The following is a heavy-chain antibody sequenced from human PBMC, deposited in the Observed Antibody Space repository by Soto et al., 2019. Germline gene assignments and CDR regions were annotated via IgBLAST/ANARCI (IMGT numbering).Heavy chain of an antibody. D-gene: IGHD3-22*01. CDR1: GFTFTDYA. Sequence: EVQLLESGGGLVQRGGFLRLSCAASGFTFTDYAMSWVRQAPGKGLEWVSAVSGGVTNRYYADSVKGRFTISRDNSKNTVYLQMNNLRVDDTAVYFCARDHIYDGSGPDYFDYWGQGTLVTVSS. CDR2: VSGGVTNR. CDR3: ARDHIYDGSGPDYFDY. J-gene: IGHJ4*02. V-gene: IGHV3-23*01.